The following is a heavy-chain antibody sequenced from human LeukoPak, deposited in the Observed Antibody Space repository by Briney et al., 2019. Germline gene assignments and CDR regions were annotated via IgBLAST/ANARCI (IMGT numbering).Heavy chain of an antibody. Sequence: PGGSLRLSCAASGFTFSRYWMSWVRQAPGKGLEGVAYIKHDGSEKYYVDSVKGRFTISRDNAKKLVYLQMSSLRAEDTAVYYCAPLGTSDQSHFWGQGALVTVSS. J-gene: IGHJ4*02. CDR1: GFTFSRYW. V-gene: IGHV3-7*01. CDR3: APLGTSDQSHF. D-gene: IGHD1-7*01. CDR2: IKHDGSEK.